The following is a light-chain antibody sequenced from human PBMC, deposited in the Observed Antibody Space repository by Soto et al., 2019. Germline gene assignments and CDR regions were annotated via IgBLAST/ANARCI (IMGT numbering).Light chain of an antibody. CDR2: DAS. CDR3: QQYNTYSET. CDR1: QSISSW. Sequence: DIPMTQSPSTLSASVGDRVTITCRASQSISSWLAWYQQKPGKAPKLLIYDASSLESGVPSRFSGSGSGTEFTLTISSLQPDDFATYYCQQYNTYSETFGQGIKVEIK. J-gene: IGKJ1*01. V-gene: IGKV1-5*01.